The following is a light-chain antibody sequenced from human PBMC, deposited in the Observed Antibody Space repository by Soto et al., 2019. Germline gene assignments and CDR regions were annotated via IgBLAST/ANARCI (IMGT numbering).Light chain of an antibody. CDR2: GAS. J-gene: IGKJ5*01. V-gene: IGKV3-20*01. Sequence: EIVMTQSPATLSVSRGQRASLSCRASQSVSTTVAWYQQKPGQAPRLLIYGASIRATGIPARFSGSGSGTDFTLTISRLEPEDFAVYYCQQYGSSPTFGQGTRLEI. CDR1: QSVSTT. CDR3: QQYGSSPT.